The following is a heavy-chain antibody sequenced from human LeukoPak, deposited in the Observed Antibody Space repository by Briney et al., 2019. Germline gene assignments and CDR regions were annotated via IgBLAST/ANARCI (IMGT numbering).Heavy chain of an antibody. CDR1: GGSISSSSYY. CDR3: AVNGYNSYYFDY. V-gene: IGHV4-39*07. Sequence: SETLSLTCTVSGGSISSSSYYWGWIRQPPGKGLEWIGSIYYSGSTYYNPSLKSPVTISVDMSKNHFSLKLSSVTAADTAVYYCAVNGYNSYYFDYWGQGTLVTVSS. D-gene: IGHD5-24*01. CDR2: IYYSGST. J-gene: IGHJ4*02.